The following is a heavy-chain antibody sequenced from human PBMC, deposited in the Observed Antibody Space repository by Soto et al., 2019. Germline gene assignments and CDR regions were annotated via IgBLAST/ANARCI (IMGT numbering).Heavy chain of an antibody. CDR2: ISHDGGT. J-gene: IGHJ6*02. Sequence: QVQLQQWGAGLLRPSETLSLTCAFYGGSFDDFYWSWVRQSPGKGLEWVGEISHDGGTNYSPSLGRGGSISVDTSKNRFSLHLRSVTAADTGLYYGARGQLAGYGDLTTYHRDMDVWGQGTTVTVSS. D-gene: IGHD3-10*01. CDR3: ARGQLAGYGDLTTYHRDMDV. V-gene: IGHV4-34*02. CDR1: GGSFDDFY.